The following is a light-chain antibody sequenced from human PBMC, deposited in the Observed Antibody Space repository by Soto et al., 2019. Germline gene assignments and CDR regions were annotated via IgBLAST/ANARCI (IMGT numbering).Light chain of an antibody. Sequence: DIVLTQSPATLSLSPGNRVTLSCRANERISHSLAWYQQRPGQAPRILIYDASFRATGIPERFSGSGSGTDFTLSISSLEPEDSAVYYCQLSQQRSSWPPIAFGQGTRLDLK. CDR1: ERISHS. CDR2: DAS. V-gene: IGKV3-11*01. J-gene: IGKJ5*01. CDR3: QLSQQRSSWPPIA.